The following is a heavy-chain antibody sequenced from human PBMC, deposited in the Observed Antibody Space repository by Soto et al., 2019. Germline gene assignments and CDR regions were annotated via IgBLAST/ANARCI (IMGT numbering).Heavy chain of an antibody. Sequence: QVQLVESGGGLVRPGRSRRPSCEASGLPFSTKGSHWARQAPGKGLEGVAVISNDGSNKYYADSVKGRFTISRDNSKNTLYLQMNSLRAEDTAVYYCAKDRVDTAMDYWGQGTLVTVSS. CDR1: GLPFSTKG. CDR2: ISNDGSNK. J-gene: IGHJ4*02. CDR3: AKDRVDTAMDY. V-gene: IGHV3-30*18. D-gene: IGHD5-18*01.